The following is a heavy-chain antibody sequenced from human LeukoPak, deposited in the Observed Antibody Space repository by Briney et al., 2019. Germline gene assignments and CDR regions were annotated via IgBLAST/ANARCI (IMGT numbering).Heavy chain of an antibody. CDR2: INHSGST. V-gene: IGHV4-34*01. CDR3: ARGRQNYY. D-gene: IGHD2/OR15-2a*01. CDR1: GGSFSGYY. Sequence: SETLSLTCAVYGGSFSGYYWSWIRQPPGKGLEWIGEINHSGSTNYNPSLKSRVTISVDTSKNQFSLKLSSVTVADTAVYYCARGRQNYYWGQGTLVTVSS. J-gene: IGHJ4*02.